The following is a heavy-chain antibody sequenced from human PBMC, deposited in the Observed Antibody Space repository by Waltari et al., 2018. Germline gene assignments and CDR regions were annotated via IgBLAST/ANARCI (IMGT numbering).Heavy chain of an antibody. D-gene: IGHD1-26*01. CDR2: ISGNSRYI. Sequence: EVQLVDSGGGRVKPGGSLRLSCAAPGVSLSGFSFNWVRQGPGKRLECVSSISGNSRYIYYAAAVKGRFTVSRDNAENSLFLQLTSLRAEDTAVYYCARGHSGSYQRIDAFDVWGQGTMVTVSS. V-gene: IGHV3-21*01. J-gene: IGHJ3*01. CDR3: ARGHSGSYQRIDAFDV. CDR1: GVSLSGFS.